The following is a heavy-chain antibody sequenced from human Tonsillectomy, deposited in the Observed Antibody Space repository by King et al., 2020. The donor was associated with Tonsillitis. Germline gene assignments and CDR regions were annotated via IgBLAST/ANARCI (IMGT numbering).Heavy chain of an antibody. CDR1: GGSISSGSYY. CDR2: IYTSGST. D-gene: IGHD1-14*01. J-gene: IGHJ6*03. V-gene: IGHV4-61*02. Sequence: QLQESGPGLVKPSQTLSLTCTVSGGSISSGSYYWSWIRQPAGKGLEWIGRIYTSGSTNYNPSLKSRVTMSVDTSKNQFSLKLSSVTAADTAVYYCARDRREPTQRHYYYYMDVWGKGTTVTVSS. CDR3: ARDRREPTQRHYYYYMDV.